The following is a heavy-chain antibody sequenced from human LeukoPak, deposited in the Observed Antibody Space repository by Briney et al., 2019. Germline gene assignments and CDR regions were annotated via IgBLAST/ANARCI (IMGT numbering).Heavy chain of an antibody. D-gene: IGHD2-8*01. CDR1: GFTFSSYS. Sequence: PGGSLRLSCAASGFTFSSYSMNWVRQAPGKGLEWVSSISSSSSYIYYADSVKGRFTISRDNAKNSLYPQMNSLRAEDTAVYYCARDQGTNGVCNDYWGQGTLVTVSS. CDR2: ISSSSSYI. J-gene: IGHJ4*02. V-gene: IGHV3-21*01. CDR3: ARDQGTNGVCNDY.